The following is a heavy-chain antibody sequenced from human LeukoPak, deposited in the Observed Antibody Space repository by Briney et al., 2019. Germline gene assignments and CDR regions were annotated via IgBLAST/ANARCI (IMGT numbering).Heavy chain of an antibody. Sequence: GGSLRLSCAASGFTLSDYYMSWIRQAPGKGLEWVSYISSSSSYTNYADSVKGRFTISRDNAKNSLYLQMNSLRAEDTAVYYCARLRWAGYYFDYWGQGTLVTVSS. V-gene: IGHV3-11*03. D-gene: IGHD4-23*01. CDR2: ISSSSSYT. J-gene: IGHJ4*02. CDR1: GFTLSDYY. CDR3: ARLRWAGYYFDY.